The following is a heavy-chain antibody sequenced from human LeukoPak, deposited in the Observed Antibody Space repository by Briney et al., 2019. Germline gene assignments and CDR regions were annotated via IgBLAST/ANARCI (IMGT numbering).Heavy chain of an antibody. Sequence: GGSLRLSCAASGFTFSSYWMSWVRQAPGKGLEWVANIKQDGSEKYYVDSVKGRFTISRDNAKNSLYLQMNSLRAEDTAVYYCARVRYCSGGSCYDGFDYWGQGTLVTVSS. J-gene: IGHJ4*02. D-gene: IGHD2-15*01. V-gene: IGHV3-7*01. CDR2: IKQDGSEK. CDR1: GFTFSSYW. CDR3: ARVRYCSGGSCYDGFDY.